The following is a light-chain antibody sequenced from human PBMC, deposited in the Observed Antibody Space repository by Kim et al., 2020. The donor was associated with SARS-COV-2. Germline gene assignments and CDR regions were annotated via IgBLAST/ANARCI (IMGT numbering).Light chain of an antibody. J-gene: IGKJ4*01. V-gene: IGKV3-15*01. CDR2: GAS. CDR1: QSVSSN. CDR3: QQYNDWLRLT. Sequence: SPGERVPRSCRASQSVSSNLAWYQQKPGPAPRLLMYGASTMATGVPARFSGSGSGTEFTLTIASLQSEDSAVYYCQQYNDWLRLTVGGGTKVDIK.